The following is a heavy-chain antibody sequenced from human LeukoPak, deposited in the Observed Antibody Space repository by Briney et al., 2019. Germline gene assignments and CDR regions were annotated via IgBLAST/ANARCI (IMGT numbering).Heavy chain of an antibody. V-gene: IGHV4-39*01. CDR2: IYYSGST. J-gene: IGHJ3*02. Sequence: SETLSLTCTVSGGFISSSSYYRGWIRQPPGKGLEWIGSIYYSGSTYYNPSLKSRVTISVDTSKNQFSLKLSSVTAADTAVYYCARPQRSAFDAFDIWGQGTMVTVSS. D-gene: IGHD3-3*01. CDR1: GGFISSSSYY. CDR3: ARPQRSAFDAFDI.